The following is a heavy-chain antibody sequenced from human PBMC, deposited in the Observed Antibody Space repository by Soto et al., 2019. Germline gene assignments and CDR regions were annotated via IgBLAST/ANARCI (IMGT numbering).Heavy chain of an antibody. CDR2: ISSSGSTI. V-gene: IGHV3-48*03. CDR1: GFTFSSYE. CDR3: ARASKGPYYYYGMDV. D-gene: IGHD3-3*02. Sequence: GSLRLSCAASGFTFSSYEMNWVRQAPGKGLEWVSYISSSGSTIYYADSVKGRFTISRDNAKNSLYLQMNSLRAEDTAVYYCARASKGPYYYYGMDVWGQGTTVTVSS. J-gene: IGHJ6*02.